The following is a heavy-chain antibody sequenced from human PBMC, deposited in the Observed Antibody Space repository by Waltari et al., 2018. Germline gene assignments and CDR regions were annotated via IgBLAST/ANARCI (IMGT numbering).Heavy chain of an antibody. CDR3: ARGGIVATFDY. J-gene: IGHJ4*02. CDR1: GGSISSYY. D-gene: IGHD5-12*01. CDR2: IYYSGST. V-gene: IGHV4-59*01. Sequence: QVQLQESGPGLVKPSETLSLTCTVSGGSISSYYWSWIRQPPGKGLEWIGYIYYSGSTNYNPSLKSRVTISVDTSKNQFSLKLSSLTAADTAVYYCARGGIVATFDYWGQGTLVTVSS.